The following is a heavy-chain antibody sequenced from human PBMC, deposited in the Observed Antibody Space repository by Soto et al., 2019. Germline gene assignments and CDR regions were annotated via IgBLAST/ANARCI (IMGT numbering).Heavy chain of an antibody. J-gene: IGHJ4*02. CDR3: APWFGAFDY. CDR1: GFTFSSYA. V-gene: IGHV3-30*02. D-gene: IGHD3-10*01. CDR2: IWYDGSNT. Sequence: HPGGSLRLSCAASGFTFSSYAMHWVRQAPGKGLEWVGFIWYDGSNTFYADSVKGRFTISRDNSKNTLYLQMNSLRAEDTAVYYCAPWFGAFDYWGQGTLVTVSS.